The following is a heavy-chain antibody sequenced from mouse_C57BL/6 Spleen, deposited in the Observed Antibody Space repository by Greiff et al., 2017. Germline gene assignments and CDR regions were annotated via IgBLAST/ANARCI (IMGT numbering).Heavy chain of an antibody. Sequence: EVQVVESGGDLVKPGGSLKLSCAASGFTFSSYGMSWVRQTPDKRLEWVATISSGGSYTYYPDSVKGRFTISRDNAKNTLYLQMSSLKSEDTAMYYCASPLYSNYFDYWGQGTTLTVSS. D-gene: IGHD2-5*01. CDR2: ISSGGSYT. CDR1: GFTFSSYG. V-gene: IGHV5-6*01. CDR3: ASPLYSNYFDY. J-gene: IGHJ2*01.